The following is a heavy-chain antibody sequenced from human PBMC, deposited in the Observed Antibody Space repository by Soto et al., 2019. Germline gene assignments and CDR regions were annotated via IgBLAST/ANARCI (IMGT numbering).Heavy chain of an antibody. CDR2: MNPNSANT. D-gene: IGHD4-17*01. CDR3: ARAYGDYDY. CDR1: GYTFTNYD. Sequence: QVQLVQSGTEVKKPGASVKVSCKASGYTFTNYDINWVRQATGQGLEWMGWMNPNSANTGYAQKFQGRLTMTRDTSIRTAYMELSSLRSEDTAVYYCARAYGDYDYWGQGTLVTVSS. J-gene: IGHJ4*02. V-gene: IGHV1-8*01.